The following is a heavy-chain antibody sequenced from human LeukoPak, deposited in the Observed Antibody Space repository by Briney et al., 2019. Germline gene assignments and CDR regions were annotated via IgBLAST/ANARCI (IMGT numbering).Heavy chain of an antibody. Sequence: GSSVKVSCKASGGTFSSYAISWVRQAPGQGLEWMGGNIPIFGTANYAQKFQGRVTITADESTSTAYMELSSLRSEDTAVYYCARSGGRFGELLYENWFDPWGQGTLVTVSS. V-gene: IGHV1-69*01. D-gene: IGHD3-10*01. J-gene: IGHJ5*02. CDR2: NIPIFGTA. CDR1: GGTFSSYA. CDR3: ARSGGRFGELLYENWFDP.